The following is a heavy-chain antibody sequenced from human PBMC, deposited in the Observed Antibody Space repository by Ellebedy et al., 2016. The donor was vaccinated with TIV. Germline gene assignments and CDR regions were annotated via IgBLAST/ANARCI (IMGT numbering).Heavy chain of an antibody. J-gene: IGHJ4*02. Sequence: LRLXXTVSGSSVNNAAYHWSWIRQHSGKGLEWIGYIYSGVTVYSNPSLESRVTISVDPSSNQFSLKLTSVTAADMAVYYCARETGGTLDFWGLGTLVLVSS. D-gene: IGHD1-14*01. V-gene: IGHV4-31*03. CDR3: ARETGGTLDF. CDR2: IYSGVTV. CDR1: GSSVNNAAYH.